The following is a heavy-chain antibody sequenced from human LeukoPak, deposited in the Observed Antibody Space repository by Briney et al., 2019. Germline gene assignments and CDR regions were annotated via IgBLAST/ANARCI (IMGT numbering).Heavy chain of an antibody. D-gene: IGHD2-15*01. V-gene: IGHV1-18*01. Sequence: ASVKVSCKASGYTFTSYGISWVRQAPGQGLEWMGWISAYNGNTNYAQKLQGRVTMTTDTSTSTAYMELRSLRSDDTAVYYCARRGGYCSGGSCYNNWFDPWGQGTLVTVSS. CDR2: ISAYNGNT. CDR3: ARRGGYCSGGSCYNNWFDP. CDR1: GYTFTSYG. J-gene: IGHJ5*02.